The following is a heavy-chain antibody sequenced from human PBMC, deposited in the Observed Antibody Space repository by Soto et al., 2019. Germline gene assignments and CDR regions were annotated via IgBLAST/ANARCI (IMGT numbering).Heavy chain of an antibody. V-gene: IGHV3-23*01. Sequence: GGSLRLSCAASGFTFHSYAMTWVRQAPGQGLKWVSTISGSGVNTDYADSVKGRFTVSRDNPKTTVYLRMNSLRAEDTAVYYFAKDLTGYSGSYPFPHLESWGQGALVTVSS. J-gene: IGHJ4*02. CDR3: AKDLTGYSGSYPFPHLES. D-gene: IGHD1-26*01. CDR2: ISGSGVNT. CDR1: GFTFHSYA.